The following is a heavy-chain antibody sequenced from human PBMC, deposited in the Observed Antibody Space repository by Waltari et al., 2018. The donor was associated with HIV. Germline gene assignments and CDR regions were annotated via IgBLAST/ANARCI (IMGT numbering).Heavy chain of an antibody. CDR2: ISSVGSTI. CDR3: ARAFMIRGTGAFDI. Sequence: EVQVVESGGGLVQPGGSLRLSCAASGFTFSSYEMNWVRQAPGKGLEGVSDISSVGSTIYFADSGKGRFTMSRDNAKNSLYLRMNSLRAEDTAVYYCARAFMIRGTGAFDIWGQGTMVTVSS. V-gene: IGHV3-48*03. D-gene: IGHD3-10*01. J-gene: IGHJ3*02. CDR1: GFTFSSYE.